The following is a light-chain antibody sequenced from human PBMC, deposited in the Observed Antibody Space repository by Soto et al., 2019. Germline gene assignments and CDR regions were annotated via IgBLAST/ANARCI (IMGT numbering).Light chain of an antibody. CDR1: QSLVYSDGNTY. Sequence: DVALTQSPLSLPVTLGQPASISCRSSQSLVYSDGNTYLNWFQQRPGQSPRRLIYQISNRHSGVPDRFSGSGSGTDFTLEISRVEAEDVGVYYCLRGTHWPYTFGQGTKVEIK. CDR2: QIS. CDR3: LRGTHWPYT. V-gene: IGKV2-30*01. J-gene: IGKJ1*01.